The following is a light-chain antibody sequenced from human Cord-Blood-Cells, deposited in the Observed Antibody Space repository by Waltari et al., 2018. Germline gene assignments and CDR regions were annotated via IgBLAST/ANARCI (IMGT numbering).Light chain of an antibody. Sequence: QSALTQPRSLSGSPGQSVTISCPGTSSDVGGYNYVHWYQQHPGKTTNLMIYDGSKRPSGVPDRFSGSKSGNTASLTISGLQAEDEADYYCCSYAGSYTYVFGTGTKVTVL. J-gene: IGLJ1*01. CDR1: SSDVGGYNY. V-gene: IGLV2-11*01. CDR2: DGS. CDR3: CSYAGSYTYV.